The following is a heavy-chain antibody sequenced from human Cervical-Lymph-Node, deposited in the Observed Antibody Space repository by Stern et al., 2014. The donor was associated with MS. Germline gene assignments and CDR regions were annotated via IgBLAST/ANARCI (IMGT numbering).Heavy chain of an antibody. CDR3: AREAHGDY. CDR2: SRNKAKSYST. J-gene: IGHJ4*02. V-gene: IGHV3-72*01. Sequence: EVQLVESGGGLVQPGGSLRLSCAASGFTLSDHYMDWVRQAPGKGLEWIGRSRNKAKSYSTDYATSVKGRFTISRDDSKNSLFLQMDSLKTDDTAVYYCAREAHGDYWGQGTLVTVSS. CDR1: GFTLSDHY.